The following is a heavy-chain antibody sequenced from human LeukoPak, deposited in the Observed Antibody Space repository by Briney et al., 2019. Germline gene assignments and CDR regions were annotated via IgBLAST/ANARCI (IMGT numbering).Heavy chain of an antibody. CDR1: GFIVSGDF. CDR3: ARAFYLDGGMDV. J-gene: IGHJ6*02. D-gene: IGHD2/OR15-2a*01. CDR2: IYSGGST. Sequence: GGSLRLSCAASGFIVSGDFMSWVRQAPGKGLEWVSVIYSGGSTYYADSVKGRFTISRDNSKNTLYLQMNSLRAEDTAVYYCARAFYLDGGMDVWGQGTTVTVSS. V-gene: IGHV3-53*01.